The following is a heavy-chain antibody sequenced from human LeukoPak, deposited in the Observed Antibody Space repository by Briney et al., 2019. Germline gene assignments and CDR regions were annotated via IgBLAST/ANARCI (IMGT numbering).Heavy chain of an antibody. J-gene: IGHJ3*02. CDR3: AKSNGYGLVDI. CDR1: GYSISTSYY. CDR2: IYHSGNT. Sequence: PSETLSLTCTVSGYSISTSYYWGWIRQPPGKGLKWIGSIYHSGNTYYNPSLKSRVTISVDTSKNQFSLKLNSVTAADTAVYYCAKSNGYGLVDIWGQGTMVTVSS. V-gene: IGHV4-38-2*02. D-gene: IGHD3-10*01.